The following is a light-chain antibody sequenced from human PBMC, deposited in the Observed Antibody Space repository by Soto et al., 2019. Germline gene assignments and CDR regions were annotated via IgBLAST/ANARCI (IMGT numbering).Light chain of an antibody. CDR3: QSYDSSLSGSV. Sequence: QPVLTQPPSVSGAPGQRVTISCTGSSSNIGAGYDVHWYQQFSGTAPKLLIYGNSNRPSGVPDRFSGSKSGTSASLAISGLQAEDEADYYCQSYDSSLSGSVFGGGTKLTVL. CDR1: SSNIGAGYD. CDR2: GNS. J-gene: IGLJ3*02. V-gene: IGLV1-40*01.